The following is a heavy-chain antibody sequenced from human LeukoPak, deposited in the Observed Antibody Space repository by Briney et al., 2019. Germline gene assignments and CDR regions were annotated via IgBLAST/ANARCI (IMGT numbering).Heavy chain of an antibody. V-gene: IGHV3-49*03. CDR2: IRSKAYGATT. CDR1: GFTFGDYA. CDR3: TREYYYHSSGFDY. Sequence: GGSLRLSCTASGFTFGDYAMSWFRQAPGKGLQWVGYIRSKAYGATTGYAASVKGRFTISRDDSKSIAYLQMNSLKTEDTAVYYCTREYYYHSSGFDYWGQGTLVTVSS. D-gene: IGHD3-22*01. J-gene: IGHJ4*02.